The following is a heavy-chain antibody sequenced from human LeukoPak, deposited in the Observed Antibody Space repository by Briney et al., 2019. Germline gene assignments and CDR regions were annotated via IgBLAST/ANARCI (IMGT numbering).Heavy chain of an antibody. Sequence: SQTLSLTCTVSGGSISSGDHFWSWIRQHPGKGLEWIGYIYYSGSTNYNPSLKSRVTISVDTSKNQFSLKLSSVTAADTAVYYCARRTGGYSYGTNWFDPWGQGTLVTVSS. CDR1: GGSISSGDHF. CDR2: IYYSGST. V-gene: IGHV4-61*08. CDR3: ARRTGGYSYGTNWFDP. J-gene: IGHJ5*02. D-gene: IGHD5-18*01.